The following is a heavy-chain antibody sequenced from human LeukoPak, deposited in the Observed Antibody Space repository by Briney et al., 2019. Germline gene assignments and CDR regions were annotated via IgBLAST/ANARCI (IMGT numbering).Heavy chain of an antibody. CDR2: INPGDSDT. CDR1: GYSYTSSW. Sequence: GESLKISCQASGYSYTSSWIGWARQMPGKGLEWMAIINPGDSDTRYSPSFQGQVTISADKSISTVYLQWGSLKASDTAMYYCARQPGAGWFDPWGQGTLVTVSS. D-gene: IGHD3-10*01. CDR3: ARQPGAGWFDP. J-gene: IGHJ5*02. V-gene: IGHV5-51*01.